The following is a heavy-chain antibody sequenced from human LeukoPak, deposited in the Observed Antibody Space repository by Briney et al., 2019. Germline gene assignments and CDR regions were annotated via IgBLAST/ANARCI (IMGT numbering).Heavy chain of an antibody. CDR1: GYTFSNYA. V-gene: IGHV3-23*01. CDR2: ISGSGGST. J-gene: IGHJ1*01. D-gene: IGHD3-22*01. CDR3: AKDRLYYDSSGYYLGWYFQH. Sequence: GGSLRLSCAASGYTFSNYAMHWVRQAPGKGLEWVSAISGSGGSTYYADSVKGRFTISRDNSKNTLYLQMNSLRAEDTAVYYCAKDRLYYDSSGYYLGWYFQHWGQGTLVTVSS.